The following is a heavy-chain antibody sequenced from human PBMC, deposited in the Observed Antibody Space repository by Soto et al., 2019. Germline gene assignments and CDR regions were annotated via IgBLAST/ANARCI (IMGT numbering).Heavy chain of an antibody. V-gene: IGHV4-59*02. CDR2: VYDSGST. D-gene: IGHD1-26*01. J-gene: IGHJ3*01. CDR1: SASVINDY. Sequence: TLSLTCTITSASVINDYWNWFRQPPGKGLEWIGFVYDSGSTSYNSSLKSRLTISVDTSKNQFSLKLSSVTAADTAVYYCVRQVGATGSDSYAVWVQGTMVT. CDR3: VRQVGATGSDSYAV.